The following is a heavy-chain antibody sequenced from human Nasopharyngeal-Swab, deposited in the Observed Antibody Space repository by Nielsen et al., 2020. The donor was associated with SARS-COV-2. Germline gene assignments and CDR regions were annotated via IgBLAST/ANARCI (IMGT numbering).Heavy chain of an antibody. J-gene: IGHJ6*02. CDR3: ARGNEGAAAGTGYYYYGMDV. V-gene: IGHV1-69*04. CDR2: TIPILGIA. Sequence: SPVKVSCNASGCTFSSYAISWVRQAPGQGLEWMGRTIPILGIANYAQKFQGRVTITADKSTSTAYMELSSLRSEDTAVYYCARGNEGAAAGTGYYYYGMDVWGQGTTVTVSS. D-gene: IGHD6-13*01. CDR1: GCTFSSYA.